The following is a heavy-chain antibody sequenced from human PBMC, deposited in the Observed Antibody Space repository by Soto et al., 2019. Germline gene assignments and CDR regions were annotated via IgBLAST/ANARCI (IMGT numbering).Heavy chain of an antibody. D-gene: IGHD1-26*01. Sequence: EVQLVESGGGLVKPGGSLRLSCAVSGFTFNNVWMNWARQAPGKGLEWFGRSKSKTDVVTTDYAAPVKGRFTISRDDSKNMLYLQMNSLKTEDTGMYFCTTGRDDLLYWGQGTLVTASS. CDR3: TTGRDDLLY. J-gene: IGHJ4*02. CDR1: GFTFNNVW. V-gene: IGHV3-15*07. CDR2: SKSKTDVVTT.